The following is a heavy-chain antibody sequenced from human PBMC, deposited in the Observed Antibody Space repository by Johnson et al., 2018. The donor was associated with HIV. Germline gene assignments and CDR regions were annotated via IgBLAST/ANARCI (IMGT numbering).Heavy chain of an antibody. J-gene: IGHJ3*02. Sequence: QVQLVESGGGVVQPGRSPRLSCAASGFTFSRYGIHWVRQAPGKGLEWVAVISYDGSNKKYADSVKGRFTISRDNSKNTLYLQMDSLRPEDTAVYYCAREIQYFTAFYIWGQGTMVTVSS. CDR3: AREIQYFTAFYI. CDR2: ISYDGSNK. V-gene: IGHV3-30*03. CDR1: GFTFSRYG. D-gene: IGHD3-9*01.